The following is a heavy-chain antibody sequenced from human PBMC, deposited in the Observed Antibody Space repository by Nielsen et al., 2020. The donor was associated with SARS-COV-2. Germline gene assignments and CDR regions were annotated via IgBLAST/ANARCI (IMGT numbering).Heavy chain of an antibody. CDR1: GFTFNIYA. CDR3: AKDGVVRGDALDL. Sequence: GGSLRLSCIASGFTFNIYAMAWVRRAPGRGLQWVTGVSASGGSTYYTDSVKGRFSISRDNSKNTLYLQMHSLSVEDTAVYYCAKDGVVRGDALDLWGQGTMVTVSS. V-gene: IGHV3-23*01. J-gene: IGHJ3*01. CDR2: VSASGGST. D-gene: IGHD3-10*01.